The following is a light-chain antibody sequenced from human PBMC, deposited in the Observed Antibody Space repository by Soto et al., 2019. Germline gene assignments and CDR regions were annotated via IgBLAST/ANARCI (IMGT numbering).Light chain of an antibody. V-gene: IGKV1-5*03. CDR2: KAS. Sequence: DIQMTQSPSTLSASVGDRVTVTCRASQNIGSWVAWYQQKPGKAPNLLIYKASTLENGVPSRFXGTGSGTEFTLTISSLQPDDFATYYCQQYSPHSARTFGQGTKVEVK. J-gene: IGKJ1*01. CDR3: QQYSPHSART. CDR1: QNIGSW.